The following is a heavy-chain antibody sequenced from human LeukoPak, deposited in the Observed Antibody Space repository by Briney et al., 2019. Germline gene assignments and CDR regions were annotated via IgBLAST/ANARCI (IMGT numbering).Heavy chain of an antibody. V-gene: IGHV3-7*05. CDR3: VIAVAGRGDLSY. CDR2: IGQDGTEK. J-gene: IGHJ4*02. D-gene: IGHD6-19*01. CDR1: GFTFSRYW. Sequence: GGSLRLSCVASGFTFSRYWMSWVRQAPGEGLEWVANIGQDGTEKSYVDSVKGRFTVSRDNAKNSLYLQMNSLRAEDTAVYYCVIAVAGRGDLSYWGQGTLVTVSS.